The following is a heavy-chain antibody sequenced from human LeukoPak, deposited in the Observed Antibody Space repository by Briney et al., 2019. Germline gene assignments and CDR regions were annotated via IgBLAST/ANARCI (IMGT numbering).Heavy chain of an antibody. CDR2: ISYDGSNK. CDR1: GFTLSRYA. CDR3: ARVPSSSGSYPFDY. Sequence: PGGSLRLSCTASGFTLSRYAMHWVRQAPGKGLEWVAVISYDGSNKYYADSVKGRFTISRDNSKNTLYLQMNSLRAEDTAVYYCARVPSSSGSYPFDYWGQGTLVTVSS. V-gene: IGHV3-30-3*01. D-gene: IGHD3-10*01. J-gene: IGHJ4*02.